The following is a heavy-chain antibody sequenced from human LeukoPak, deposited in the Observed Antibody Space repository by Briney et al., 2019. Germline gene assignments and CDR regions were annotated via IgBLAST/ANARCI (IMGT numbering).Heavy chain of an antibody. CDR3: VRDGVGATTYFGYFDH. V-gene: IGHV3-30*04. CDR2: ISFDGSNE. CDR1: GFTFSSYA. J-gene: IGHJ4*02. D-gene: IGHD1-26*01. Sequence: GGSLRLSCAASGFTFSSYAMHWVRQAPGKGLEWVAVISFDGSNEYYADSVKGRFTISRDNSKNTLYLQMNSLRAEDTAVYYCVRDGVGATTYFGYFDHWGQGNLVTVSS.